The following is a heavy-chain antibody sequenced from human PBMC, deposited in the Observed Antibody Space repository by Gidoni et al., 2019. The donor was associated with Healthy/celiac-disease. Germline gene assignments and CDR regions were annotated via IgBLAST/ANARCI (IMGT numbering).Heavy chain of an antibody. Sequence: EVHLVESGGGLVQPGGSLGPSCAASGFTFSSYEMNWVRQAPGKGLEWVSYISSSGSTIYYADSVKGRFTISRDNAKNSLYLQMNSLRAEDTAVYYCARGGGELLGDYYYYGMDVWGQGTTVTVSS. CDR3: ARGGGELLGDYYYYGMDV. D-gene: IGHD1-26*01. J-gene: IGHJ6*02. CDR2: ISSSGSTI. CDR1: GFTFSSYE. V-gene: IGHV3-48*03.